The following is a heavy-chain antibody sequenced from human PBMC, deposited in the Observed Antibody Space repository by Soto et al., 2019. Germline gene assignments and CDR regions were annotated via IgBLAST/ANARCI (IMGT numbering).Heavy chain of an antibody. CDR1: GFTFSSYA. D-gene: IGHD4-17*01. V-gene: IGHV3-23*01. CDR2: ISGSGGST. J-gene: IGHJ4*02. Sequence: SLRLSCAASGFTFSSYAMSWVRQAPGKGLEWVSAISGSGGSTYYADSVKGRFTISRDNPKNTLYLQMNSLRAEDTAVYYCARPKMTTVTPYYWGQGTLVTVSS. CDR3: ARPKMTTVTPYY.